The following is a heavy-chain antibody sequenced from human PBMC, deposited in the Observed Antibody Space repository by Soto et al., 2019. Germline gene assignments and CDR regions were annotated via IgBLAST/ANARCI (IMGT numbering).Heavy chain of an antibody. CDR1: AFSRDNNRVG. Sequence: QVTLKESGRLLVKPTETLTLTFIFSAFSRDNNRVGVSWVRQPPGKALEWLGNIFSGGEVSYAISLRSRLTISTHSSKGPVVLSLANLYPVDAATYYFVRAQRLWVWAKIDSWCQGALGSVSS. V-gene: IGHV2-26*01. J-gene: IGHJ4*02. CDR3: VRAQRLWVWAKIDS. D-gene: IGHD3-16*01. CDR2: IFSGGEV.